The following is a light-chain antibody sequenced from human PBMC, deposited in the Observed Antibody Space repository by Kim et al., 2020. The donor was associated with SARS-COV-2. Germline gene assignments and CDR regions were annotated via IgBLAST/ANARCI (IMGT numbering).Light chain of an antibody. V-gene: IGKV3-20*01. J-gene: IGKJ5*01. Sequence: PGERATHSCRASQSVSSSELAWYQQKPGQAPRLHIYGAASRATGIPDRFSGSGSGTDFTLTISRLEPEDVAVYYWQQYGNSPSITFGQGTRLEIK. CDR2: GAA. CDR3: QQYGNSPSIT. CDR1: QSVSSSE.